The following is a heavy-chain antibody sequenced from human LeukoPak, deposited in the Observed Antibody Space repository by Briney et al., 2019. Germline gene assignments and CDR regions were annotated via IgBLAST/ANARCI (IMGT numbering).Heavy chain of an antibody. CDR1: GFALSKYW. V-gene: IGHV3-7*01. CDR2: IKQDESEK. J-gene: IGHJ4*02. D-gene: IGHD3-10*01. CDR3: AKTHGAFYFDY. Sequence: GGSLRLSCAASGFALSKYWMSWVRQAPGKGLEWVANIKQDESEKYYVDSVKGRFTISRDNADNSLYLQMNSLKVEDTAVYYCAKTHGAFYFDYWGQGTLVTVSS.